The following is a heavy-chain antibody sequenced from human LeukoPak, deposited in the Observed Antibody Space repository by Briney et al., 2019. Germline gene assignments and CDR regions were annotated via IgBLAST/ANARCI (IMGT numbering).Heavy chain of an antibody. V-gene: IGHV1-18*04. CDR2: TSYNGNT. CDR1: GYTFSNYG. CDR3: ARHSGSGWQALGY. J-gene: IGHJ4*02. D-gene: IGHD6-19*01. Sequence: ASVKVSCKASGYTFSNYGISWVRQPPGLGLEGMGWTSYNGNTNYAQKFQDRVAMTTDTSTTTAYMELRSLESDDTAVYYCARHSGSGWQALGYWGQGTLVTVSS.